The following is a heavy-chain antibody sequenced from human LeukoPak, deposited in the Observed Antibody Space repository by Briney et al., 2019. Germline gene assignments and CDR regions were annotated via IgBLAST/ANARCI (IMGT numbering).Heavy chain of an antibody. CDR2: IYYSGST. CDR1: GGSISSYY. J-gene: IGHJ4*02. Sequence: SETLSLTCTVSGGSISSYYWSWIRQPPGKGLEWIGYIYYSGSTNYNPSLKSRVTISVDTSKNQFSLKLSSVTAADTAVYYCARGYYDSSGYYYNGVDYFDYWGQGTLVTVFS. D-gene: IGHD3-22*01. CDR3: ARGYYDSSGYYYNGVDYFDY. V-gene: IGHV4-59*01.